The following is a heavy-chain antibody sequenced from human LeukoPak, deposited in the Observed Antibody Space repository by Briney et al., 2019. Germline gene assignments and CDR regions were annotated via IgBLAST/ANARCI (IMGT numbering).Heavy chain of an antibody. J-gene: IGHJ4*02. CDR1: GFTFDDYP. D-gene: IGHD4-17*01. V-gene: IGHV3-43*02. CDR3: TKSHYDDAVIGY. Sequence: GGSLRLSCATSGFTFDDYPMHWVRQAPGMGLEWVSLISGNGVNTYYADSVKGRFTISRDNSKNSLYLQMNSLRAEDTALYYCTKSHYDDAVIGYWGQGTLVTVSS. CDR2: ISGNGVNT.